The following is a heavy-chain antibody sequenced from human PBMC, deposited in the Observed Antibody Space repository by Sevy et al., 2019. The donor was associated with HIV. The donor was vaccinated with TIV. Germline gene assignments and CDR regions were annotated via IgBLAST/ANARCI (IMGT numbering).Heavy chain of an antibody. CDR2: ISSSSSTI. D-gene: IGHD3-22*01. CDR3: AGRVISGYDSSGYYYSGAFDI. Sequence: GGSLRLSCAASGFTFSSYSMNWVRQAPGKGLEWVSYISSSSSTIYYADSVKGRFTISRDNAKNSLYLQMNSLRDEDTAVYYCAGRVISGYDSSGYYYSGAFDIWGQGTMVTVSS. J-gene: IGHJ3*02. V-gene: IGHV3-48*02. CDR1: GFTFSSYS.